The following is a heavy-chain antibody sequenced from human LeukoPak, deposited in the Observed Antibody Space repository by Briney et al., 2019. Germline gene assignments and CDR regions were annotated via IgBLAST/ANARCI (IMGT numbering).Heavy chain of an antibody. V-gene: IGHV1-46*03. D-gene: IGHD3-22*01. CDR1: GYTFTSYY. Sequence: GASVKVSCKASGYTFTSYYMHWVRQAPGQGLEWMGIINPSGGSTSYAQKFQGRVTITADESTSTAYMELSSLRSEDTAVYYCATNYYDSSGPPYYFDYWGQGTLVTVSS. J-gene: IGHJ4*02. CDR3: ATNYYDSSGPPYYFDY. CDR2: INPSGGST.